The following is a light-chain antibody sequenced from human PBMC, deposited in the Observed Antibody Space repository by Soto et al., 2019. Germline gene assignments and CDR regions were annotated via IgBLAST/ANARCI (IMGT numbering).Light chain of an antibody. CDR3: QQYNSDPLT. CDR1: QSISSY. J-gene: IGKJ4*01. V-gene: IGKV1-39*01. Sequence: DIQMTQSPSSLSASVGDRVTITCRASQSISSYLNWYQQKPGKAPKLLIYAASSLQSGVPSRFSGGGSGTDFTLTINNLQPDDFATYYCQQYNSDPLTFGGGTKVDIK. CDR2: AAS.